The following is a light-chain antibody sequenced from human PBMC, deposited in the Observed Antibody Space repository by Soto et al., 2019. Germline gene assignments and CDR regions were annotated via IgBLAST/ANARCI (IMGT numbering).Light chain of an antibody. J-gene: IGLJ3*02. CDR2: DND. CDR1: NSNIGRNY. V-gene: IGLV1-51*01. CDR3: GTWDNSLNSWV. Sequence: QSALTQPPSVSAAPGQKVTISCSGSNSNIGRNYVSWYCQVPGAAPKLIIYDNDKRPSGIPDRFSGSRLDTSASLGITALQAGDEADYYCGTWDNSLNSWVFGGGTQLTVL.